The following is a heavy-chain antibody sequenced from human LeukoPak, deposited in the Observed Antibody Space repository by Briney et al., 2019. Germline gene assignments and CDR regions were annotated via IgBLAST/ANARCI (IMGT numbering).Heavy chain of an antibody. V-gene: IGHV7-4-1*02. CDR3: ARAGSYHPGTRWFDP. CDR2: INTDSGNP. Sequence: WASVKVSCKASGGTFSSYAISWVRQAPGQGLEWMGWINTDSGNPTYAQGFTGRFVFSLDTSVSTAYLQISSLKAEDTAVYYCARAGSYHPGTRWFDPWGQGTLVTVSS. D-gene: IGHD1-1*01. CDR1: GGTFSSYA. J-gene: IGHJ5*02.